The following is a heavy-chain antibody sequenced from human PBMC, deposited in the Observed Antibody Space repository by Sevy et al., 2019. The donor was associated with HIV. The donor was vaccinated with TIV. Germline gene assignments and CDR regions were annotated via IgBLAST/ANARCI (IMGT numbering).Heavy chain of an antibody. D-gene: IGHD3-9*01. Sequence: ETLSLTCTVSGGSISSSSYYWGWIRQPPGKGLEWIGSIYYSGSTYYNPSLKSRVTISVDTSKNQFSLKLSSVTAADTAVYYCARRSYDILTGYPSHFDYWGQGTLVTVSS. CDR1: GGSISSSSYY. CDR3: ARRSYDILTGYPSHFDY. J-gene: IGHJ4*02. CDR2: IYYSGST. V-gene: IGHV4-39*01.